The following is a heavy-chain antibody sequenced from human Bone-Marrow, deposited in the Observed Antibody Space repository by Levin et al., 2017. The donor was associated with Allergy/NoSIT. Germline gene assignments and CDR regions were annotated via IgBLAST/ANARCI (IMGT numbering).Heavy chain of an antibody. CDR3: AKDKHRWSMDTSDLGS. Sequence: GGSLRLSCAASGFTFSSFAIHWVRQAPGKGLEWVSFISDDGSNNYFIDSVRGRFTISRDNSKNTVYLQMNSLRVEDTAVYYCAKDKHRWSMDTSDLGSWGQGTLVIVSS. V-gene: IGHV3-30*18. CDR1: GFTFSSFA. J-gene: IGHJ5*02. D-gene: IGHD4-23*01. CDR2: ISDDGSNN.